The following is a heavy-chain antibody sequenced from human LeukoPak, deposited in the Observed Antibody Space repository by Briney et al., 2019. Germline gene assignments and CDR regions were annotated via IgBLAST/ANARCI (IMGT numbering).Heavy chain of an antibody. CDR2: IYHSGST. Sequence: SETLSLTCTVSGYSISSGYYWAWIRQPPGKGLEWIANIYHSGSTYYNPSLKSRVTISVDTSKNQFSLKLSSVTAADTAVYYCARGGYFDWLFGGYAFDIWGQGTMVTVSS. V-gene: IGHV4-38-2*02. D-gene: IGHD3-9*01. J-gene: IGHJ3*02. CDR1: GYSISSGYY. CDR3: ARGGYFDWLFGGYAFDI.